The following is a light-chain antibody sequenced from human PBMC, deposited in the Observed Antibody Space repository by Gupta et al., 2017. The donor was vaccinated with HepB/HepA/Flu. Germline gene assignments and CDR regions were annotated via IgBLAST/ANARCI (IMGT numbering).Light chain of an antibody. J-gene: IGKJ1*01. Sequence: EIVLTQSPGTLSLSPGERATLSCRASQTVTNNYLAWYQQRPGQAPRLLIYDAFNRATGIPDRFTGSGSGTDFTLTISRLEPEDFAVYYCQQGDHSPRTFGQGTKVEIK. CDR1: QTVTNNY. CDR2: DAF. CDR3: QQGDHSPRT. V-gene: IGKV3-20*01.